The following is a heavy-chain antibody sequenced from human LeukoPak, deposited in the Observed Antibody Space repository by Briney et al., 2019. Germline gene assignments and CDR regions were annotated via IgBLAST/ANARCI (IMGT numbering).Heavy chain of an antibody. V-gene: IGHV3-48*03. CDR1: GFTFSTFE. CDR3: AEERYDSSGFYLEYFQH. CDR2: ISSSGSTI. J-gene: IGHJ1*01. D-gene: IGHD3-22*01. Sequence: PGGSLRLSCAASGFTFSTFEMNWVRQAPGKGLEWVSYISSSGSTIYYADSVKGRFTISRDNSKNTLYLQMNSLRAEDTAVYYCAEERYDSSGFYLEYFQHWGQGTLVTVSS.